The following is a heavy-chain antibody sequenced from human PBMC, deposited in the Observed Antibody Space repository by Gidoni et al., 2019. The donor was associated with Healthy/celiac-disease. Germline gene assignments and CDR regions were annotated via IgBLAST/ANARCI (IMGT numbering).Heavy chain of an antibody. J-gene: IGHJ3*02. D-gene: IGHD3-22*01. CDR2: ISGSGGST. CDR1: GFSCSSYA. V-gene: IGHV3-23*01. Sequence: EVQLLESGGGLVQPGGSLRLSCAASGFSCSSYAMSWVRQAPGKGLEWVSAISGSGGSTYYADSVKGRFTIARDNSKDTRYLQMNSLRAEDTAVYYCAKDSGGYYDSSGYDAFDIWGQGTMVTVSS. CDR3: AKDSGGYYDSSGYDAFDI.